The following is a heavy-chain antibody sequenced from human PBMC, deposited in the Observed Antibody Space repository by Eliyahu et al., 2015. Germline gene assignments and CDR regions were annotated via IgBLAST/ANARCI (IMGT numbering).Heavy chain of an antibody. D-gene: IGHD5-24*01. J-gene: IGHJ4*02. V-gene: IGHV1-69*01. CDR1: GGTXSSYA. CDR2: IIPIFGTA. CDR3: ARDREMATIQKEGFDY. Sequence: QVQLVQSGAEVKKPGSSVKVSCKASGGTXSSYAISWVRQAPGQGLEWMGGIIPIFGTANYAQKFQGRVTITADESTSTAYMELSSLRSEDTAVYYCARDREMATIQKEGFDYWGQGTLVTVSS.